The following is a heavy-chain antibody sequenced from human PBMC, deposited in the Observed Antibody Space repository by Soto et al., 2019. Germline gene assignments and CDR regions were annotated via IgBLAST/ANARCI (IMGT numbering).Heavy chain of an antibody. Sequence: GGSLRLACASSDFSARPNYMTWVRQPPGKGLEWVAIFYSGARTYYRDSVKGRFTISRDRSKSTLFLQMNNLTAEDTAVYFCASDLSPYYYYALDVWGQGTTVTVSS. CDR1: DFSARPNY. CDR3: ASDLSPYYYYALDV. J-gene: IGHJ6*02. CDR2: FYSGART. D-gene: IGHD3-16*02. V-gene: IGHV3-53*03.